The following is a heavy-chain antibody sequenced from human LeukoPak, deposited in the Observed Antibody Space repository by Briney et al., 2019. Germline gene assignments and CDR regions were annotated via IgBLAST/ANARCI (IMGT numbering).Heavy chain of an antibody. V-gene: IGHV4-39*01. CDR1: DGSISSSSYY. Sequence: SETLSLTCTVSDGSISSSSYYWGWIRQPPGKGLEWIGSIYYSGSTYYNPSLKSRVTISVDTSKNQFSLKLSSVTAADTAVYYCASYQQLVVGYWGQGTLVTVSS. D-gene: IGHD6-13*01. CDR3: ASYQQLVVGY. J-gene: IGHJ4*02. CDR2: IYYSGST.